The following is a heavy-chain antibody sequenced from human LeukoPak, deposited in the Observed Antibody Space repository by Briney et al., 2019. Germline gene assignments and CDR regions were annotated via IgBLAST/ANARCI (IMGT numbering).Heavy chain of an antibody. Sequence: GSLRLSCAASGFTFRSYSMSWVRQAPGKWLEWVSAITVSAGSNTYYADSVKGRFTISRDNSKNTLYLEMNSLRLEDTAVYYCAKPGYSSGNWFDPWGQGTLVTVSS. CDR1: GFTFRSYS. V-gene: IGHV3-23*01. CDR2: ITVSAGSNT. J-gene: IGHJ5*02. D-gene: IGHD2-15*01. CDR3: AKPGYSSGNWFDP.